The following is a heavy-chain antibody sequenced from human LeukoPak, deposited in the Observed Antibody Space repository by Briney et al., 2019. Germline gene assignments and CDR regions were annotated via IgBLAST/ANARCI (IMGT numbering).Heavy chain of an antibody. CDR1: GYTFTSYG. V-gene: IGHV1-18*01. CDR2: ISAYNGNT. Sequence: ASVKVSCKASGYTFTSYGISWVRQAPGQGLEWMGWISAYNGNTNYAQKLQGRVTMTTDTSTSTAYMELRSLRSDDTAVYYCARELEGNAARSIVVVVAATLYDDWGQGTLVTVSS. CDR3: ARELEGNAARSIVVVVAATLYDD. J-gene: IGHJ4*02. D-gene: IGHD2-15*01.